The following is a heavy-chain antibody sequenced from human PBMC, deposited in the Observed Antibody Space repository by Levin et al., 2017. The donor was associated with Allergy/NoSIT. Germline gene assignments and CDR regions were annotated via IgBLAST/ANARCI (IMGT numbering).Heavy chain of an antibody. D-gene: IGHD4-23*01. CDR2: IYYSGST. J-gene: IGHJ5*02. Sequence: PSETLSLTCTVSGGSISSGGYYWSWIRQHPGKGLEWIGYIYYSGSTYYNPSLKSRVTISVDTSKNQFSLKLSSVTAADTAVYYCARDPRWSGWFDPWGQGTLVTVSS. CDR3: ARDPRWSGWFDP. V-gene: IGHV4-31*03. CDR1: GGSISSGGYY.